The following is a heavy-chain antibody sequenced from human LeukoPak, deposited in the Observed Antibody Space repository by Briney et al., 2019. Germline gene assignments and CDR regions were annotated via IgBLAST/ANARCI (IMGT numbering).Heavy chain of an antibody. CDR3: ATHLRFGTAAPGLGWFDP. V-gene: IGHV4-39*07. CDR2: IYYSGTT. D-gene: IGHD3-10*01. CDR1: GGSISSSSYS. Sequence: PSETLSLTCTVSGGSISSSSYSWGWIRQPPGKGLEWIGSIYYSGTTYYNPSLKSRVTISVDTSKNQFSLKLSSVTAVDTAVYYCATHLRFGTAAPGLGWFDPWGQGTLVTVSS. J-gene: IGHJ5*02.